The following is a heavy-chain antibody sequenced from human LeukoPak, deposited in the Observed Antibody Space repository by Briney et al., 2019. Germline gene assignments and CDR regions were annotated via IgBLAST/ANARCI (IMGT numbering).Heavy chain of an antibody. V-gene: IGHV3-30-3*01. Sequence: GGSLRLSCAASGFTFSSYAMRWVRQAPGKGLEWVAVISYDGSKKYYADSVKGRFTISRDNSKNTLYLQMNSLRAEDTAVYYCARNVYYYDSSGYYPYYFDYWGQGTLVTVSS. CDR3: ARNVYYYDSSGYYPYYFDY. CDR1: GFTFSSYA. J-gene: IGHJ4*02. CDR2: ISYDGSKK. D-gene: IGHD3-22*01.